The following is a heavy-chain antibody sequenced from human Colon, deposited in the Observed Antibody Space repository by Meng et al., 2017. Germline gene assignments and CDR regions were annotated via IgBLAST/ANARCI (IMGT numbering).Heavy chain of an antibody. Sequence: GSLRLSCTVSGASISSSSYCWGWIRQPPGKGLEWVGSIYYGGSTYSNPSLKSRVTISVDTSKNQFSLKLSSVTAADTAVYYCARDNDYVWGIFRNDAFDIWGQGTMVT. CDR2: IYYGGST. CDR1: GASISSSSYC. D-gene: IGHD3-16*02. J-gene: IGHJ3*02. V-gene: IGHV4-39*07. CDR3: ARDNDYVWGIFRNDAFDI.